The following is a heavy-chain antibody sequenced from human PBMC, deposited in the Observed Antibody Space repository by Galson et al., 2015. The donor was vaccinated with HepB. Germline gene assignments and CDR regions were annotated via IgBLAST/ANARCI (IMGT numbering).Heavy chain of an antibody. V-gene: IGHV1-69*02. CDR1: GGTFSSYT. CDR3: ARVAAYCSSTSCYAYYYYGMDV. D-gene: IGHD2-2*01. Sequence: SVKVSCKASGGTFSSYTISWVRQAPGQGLEWMGRIIPILGIANYAQKFQGRVTITADKTTSTAYMELSSLRSEDTAVYYCARVAAYCSSTSCYAYYYYGMDVWGQGTTVTVSS. CDR2: IIPILGIA. J-gene: IGHJ6*02.